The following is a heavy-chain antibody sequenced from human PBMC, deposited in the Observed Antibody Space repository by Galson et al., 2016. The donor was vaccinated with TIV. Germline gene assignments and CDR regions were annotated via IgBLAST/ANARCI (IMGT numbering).Heavy chain of an antibody. Sequence: SLRLSCAASGFTFSTYTMNWVRQAPGKGLEWVACISSSSSYIYYADSMKGRFTISRDNTKNSLYLQMNSLSAEDTAVYYCARDSGMSTIKDYWGQGTLVTVSS. V-gene: IGHV3-21*01. D-gene: IGHD5-24*01. CDR3: ARDSGMSTIKDY. CDR1: GFTFSTYT. CDR2: ISSSSSYI. J-gene: IGHJ4*02.